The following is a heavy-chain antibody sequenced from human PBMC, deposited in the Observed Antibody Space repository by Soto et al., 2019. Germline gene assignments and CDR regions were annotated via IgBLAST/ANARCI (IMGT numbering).Heavy chain of an antibody. Sequence: PSETLSLTCDVSGYSISSGYYWSWIRQPPGKGLEWIGEINQSGSTNYHPSLKSRVTISVDTSKNQFSLKQSSVTAADTAVYYCARGCWWGYYRSGSYFRSWFDPWGQGTLVTVSS. D-gene: IGHD3-10*01. CDR1: GYSISSGYY. J-gene: IGHJ5*02. CDR2: INQSGST. CDR3: ARGCWWGYYRSGSYFRSWFDP. V-gene: IGHV4-34*01.